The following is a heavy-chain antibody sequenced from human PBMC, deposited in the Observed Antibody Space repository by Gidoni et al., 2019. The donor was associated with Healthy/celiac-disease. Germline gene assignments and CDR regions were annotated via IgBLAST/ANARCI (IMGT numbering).Heavy chain of an antibody. CDR3: AKDRSVAGTPFDY. J-gene: IGHJ4*02. V-gene: IGHV3-23*01. CDR2: ISGSGGST. CDR1: GFTFSSYA. Sequence: EVQLLESGGGLVQPGGSLRLSCAAAGFTFSSYAMSWVRQAPGKGLEWVSAISGSGGSTYYADSVKGRFTISRDNSKNTLYLQMNSLRAEDTAVYYCAKDRSVAGTPFDYWGQGTLVTVSS. D-gene: IGHD6-19*01.